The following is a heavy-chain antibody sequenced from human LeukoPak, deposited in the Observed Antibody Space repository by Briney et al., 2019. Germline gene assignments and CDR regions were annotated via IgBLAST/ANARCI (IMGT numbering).Heavy chain of an antibody. D-gene: IGHD5-18*01. CDR1: GFTFSSYE. V-gene: IGHV3-7*01. J-gene: IGHJ3*02. CDR3: ARERGYSYGFAFDI. Sequence: PGGSLRLSCAASGFTFSSYEMNWVRQAPGKGLEWVANIKQDGSEKYYVDSVKGRFTISRDNAKNSLYLQMNSLRAEDTAVYYCARERGYSYGFAFDIWGQGTMVTVSS. CDR2: IKQDGSEK.